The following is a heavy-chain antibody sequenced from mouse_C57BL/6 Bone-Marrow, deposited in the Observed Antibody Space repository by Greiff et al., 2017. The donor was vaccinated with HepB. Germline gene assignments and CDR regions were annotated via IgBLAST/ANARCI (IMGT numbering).Heavy chain of an antibody. V-gene: IGHV5-2*01. D-gene: IGHD1-2*01. J-gene: IGHJ4*01. CDR2: INSDGGST. CDR3: ARTDYGNYAMDY. Sequence: DVQLQESGGGLVQPGESLKLSCESNEYEFPSHDMSWVRKTPEKRLELVAAINSDGGSTYYPDTMERRFIISRDNTKKTLYLQMSSLRSEDTALYYCARTDYGNYAMDYWGQGTSVTVSS. CDR1: EYEFPSHD.